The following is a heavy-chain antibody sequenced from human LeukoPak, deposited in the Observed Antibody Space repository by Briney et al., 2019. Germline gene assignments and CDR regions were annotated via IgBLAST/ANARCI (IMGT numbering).Heavy chain of an antibody. CDR3: ARHFWVRGVIAYYFDY. D-gene: IGHD3-10*01. J-gene: IGHJ4*02. CDR1: GGSFSSYY. Sequence: SETLSLTCAVYGGSFSSYYWGWIRQPPGKGLEWIGSIYYSGSTYYNPSLKSRVTISVDTSKNQFSLKLSSVTAADTAVYYCARHFWVRGVIAYYFDYWGQGTLVTVSS. CDR2: IYYSGST. V-gene: IGHV4-39*01.